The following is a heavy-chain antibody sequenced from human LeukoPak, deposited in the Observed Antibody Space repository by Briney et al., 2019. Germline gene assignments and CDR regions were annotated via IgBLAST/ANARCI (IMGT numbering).Heavy chain of an antibody. CDR2: ISSSSSYI. CDR1: GFTFSSYS. Sequence: GGSLRLSCAASGFTFSSYSMNWVRQAPGKGLEWVSSISSSSSYIYYADSVKGRFTISRDNAKNSLYLQMNSLRAEDTAVYYCARRAGVVGATLDYWGQGTLVTVSS. V-gene: IGHV3-21*01. CDR3: ARRAGVVGATLDY. D-gene: IGHD1-26*01. J-gene: IGHJ4*02.